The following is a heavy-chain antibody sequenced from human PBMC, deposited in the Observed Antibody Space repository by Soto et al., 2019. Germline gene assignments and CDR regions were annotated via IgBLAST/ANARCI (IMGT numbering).Heavy chain of an antibody. CDR1: GGTFTSHA. V-gene: IGHV1-69*01. CDR3: ARGEFTDFVAPFDL. J-gene: IGHJ5*02. Sequence: QVQLVQSGPEVKKPGSSVKVSCKASGGTFTSHAINWVRQAPGQGLEWMVGIIPILGSPKYAQSFQGRVAITADELSNTAYLELNTLESEDTAVYYCARGEFTDFVAPFDLWGQGTLVTVSS. D-gene: IGHD2-15*01. CDR2: IIPILGSP.